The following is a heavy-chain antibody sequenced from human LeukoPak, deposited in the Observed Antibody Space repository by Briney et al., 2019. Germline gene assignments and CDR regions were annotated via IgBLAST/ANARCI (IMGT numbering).Heavy chain of an antibody. J-gene: IGHJ5*02. D-gene: IGHD6-13*01. Sequence: SVKVSCKASGGTFSSSAISWVGQDPGQGLEWMGGVIPIFGTANYAQNLQRSVTITPDESTSTAYMALSSLRSEDTAVYYCARAIAAAAPTGEGNWFDPWGQGTLVTVSS. CDR1: GGTFSSSA. CDR3: ARAIAAAAPTGEGNWFDP. V-gene: IGHV1-69*13. CDR2: VIPIFGTA.